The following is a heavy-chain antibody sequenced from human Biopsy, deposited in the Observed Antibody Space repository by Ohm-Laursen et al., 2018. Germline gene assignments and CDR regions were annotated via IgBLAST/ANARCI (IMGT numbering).Heavy chain of an antibody. D-gene: IGHD1-7*01. CDR1: GYTFTSYD. CDR3: GRAVRNQLLTDP. Sequence: ASVTVSCQASGYTFTSYDITWVRQASGQGPEWIGWLNPVSGNSNFGQKFRCRVTVTSDTSISTAYMELSGLTSDDTATYYCGRAVRNQLLTDPWGQGTLVTVTS. CDR2: LNPVSGNS. J-gene: IGHJ5*02. V-gene: IGHV1-8*01.